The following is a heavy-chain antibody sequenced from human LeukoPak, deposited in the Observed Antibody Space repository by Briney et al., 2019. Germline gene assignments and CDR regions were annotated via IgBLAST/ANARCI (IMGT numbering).Heavy chain of an antibody. CDR3: ARDDYGDYEMDSFDI. Sequence: GGSLRLSCAASGFTFSSYSINWVRQAPGKGLEWVSYISSSSSTIYYADSVKGRFTISRDNAKNSLYLQMNSLRAEDTAVYYCARDDYGDYEMDSFDIWGQGTMVTVSS. V-gene: IGHV3-48*01. CDR2: ISSSSSTI. CDR1: GFTFSSYS. D-gene: IGHD4-17*01. J-gene: IGHJ3*02.